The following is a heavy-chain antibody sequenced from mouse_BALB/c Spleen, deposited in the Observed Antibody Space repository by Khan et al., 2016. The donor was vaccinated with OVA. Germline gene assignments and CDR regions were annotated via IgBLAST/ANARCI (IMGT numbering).Heavy chain of an antibody. CDR3: TRSYDSYYFDY. V-gene: IGHV1-5*01. CDR1: GYSFTSYW. J-gene: IGHJ2*01. Sequence: VQLQQSGTVLARPGASVKMSCKASGYSFTSYWIHWVKQRPGQGLEWIESIYPGISDTRYNQKFKGKAKLTAVTSASTAYMELSSLTNEDSAVFYCTRSYDSYYFDYWGQGTTLTVSS. D-gene: IGHD2-4*01. CDR2: IYPGISDT.